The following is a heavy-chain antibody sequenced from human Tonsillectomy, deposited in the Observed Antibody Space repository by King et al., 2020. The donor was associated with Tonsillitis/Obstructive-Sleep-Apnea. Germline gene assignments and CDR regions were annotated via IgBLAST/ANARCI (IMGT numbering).Heavy chain of an antibody. J-gene: IGHJ5*02. CDR3: PRGDYEALTLIDP. D-gene: IGHD4-17*01. CDR2: ISYDGSNK. V-gene: IGHV3-30*04. Sequence: ASGFTFSRYAMHWVRQAPGKWLDWVAFISYDGSNKYYAESVKGRFTSPRDNSKTTLYLQMKSLRAEDTAVYYCPRGDYEALTLIDPLGQGTLVTVSS. CDR1: GFTFSRYA.